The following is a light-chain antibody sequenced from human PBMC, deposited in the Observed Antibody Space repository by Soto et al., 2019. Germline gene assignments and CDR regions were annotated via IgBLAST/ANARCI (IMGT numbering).Light chain of an antibody. CDR1: QSISSW. CDR3: QQANSFPLT. J-gene: IGKJ4*01. CDR2: AAS. V-gene: IGKV1-12*01. Sequence: DIQMTQSPSTLSASVGDRVTITCRASQSISSWLAWYQKKPGKAPKLLIYAASGLPSGVPSRFSGSGSGTDFTLTISSLQPEDFATYYCQQANSFPLTFGGGTKVEIK.